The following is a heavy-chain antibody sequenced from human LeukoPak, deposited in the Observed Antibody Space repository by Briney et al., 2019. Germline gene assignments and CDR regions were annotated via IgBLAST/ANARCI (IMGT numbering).Heavy chain of an antibody. CDR1: GFTFSSSW. D-gene: IGHD5-24*01. Sequence: GGSLRLSCAASGFTFSSSWMHWVRQAPGKGLEWVSAISGSGDSTYYADSVKGRFTVSRDNSKNMVFLQMNSLRAEDTAIYYCAKDDAYLQYDDWGQGTLVTVSS. J-gene: IGHJ4*02. V-gene: IGHV3-23*01. CDR2: ISGSGDST. CDR3: AKDDAYLQYDD.